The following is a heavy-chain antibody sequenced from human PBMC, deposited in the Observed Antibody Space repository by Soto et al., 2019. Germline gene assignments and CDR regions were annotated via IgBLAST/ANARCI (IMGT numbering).Heavy chain of an antibody. CDR2: TYYRSRWYN. Sequence: SQTLSLTCAISGDSVSSNSAAWNWIRLSPSRGLEWLARTYYRSRWYNDYAVSVRSRITVNPDTSKNQFSLQLTSVTPEDTAVFYCAETTSHQWYYRGVWGKGTRVRASS. J-gene: IGHJ6*03. V-gene: IGHV6-1*01. CDR3: AETTSHQWYYRGV. CDR1: GDSVSSNSAA. D-gene: IGHD1-7*01.